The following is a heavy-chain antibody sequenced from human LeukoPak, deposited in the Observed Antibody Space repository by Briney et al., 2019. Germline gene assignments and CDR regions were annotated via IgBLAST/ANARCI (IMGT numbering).Heavy chain of an antibody. D-gene: IGHD2-2*01. V-gene: IGHV3-66*01. CDR2: IYSGGNT. CDR3: ARSNANSFDS. J-gene: IGHJ4*02. CDR1: GFTVSTNY. Sequence: PGGSLRLSCAASGFTVSTNYMSWVRQAPGKGLEWVSLIYSGGNTYYADSVKGRFIISRDSSKNTLYLQMNSLRAEDTAVYYCARSNANSFDSWGPGTLVTVSS.